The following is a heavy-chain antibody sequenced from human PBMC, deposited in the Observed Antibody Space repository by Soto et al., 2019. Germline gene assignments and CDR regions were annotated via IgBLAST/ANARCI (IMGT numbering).Heavy chain of an antibody. V-gene: IGHV1-69*12. D-gene: IGHD3-22*01. CDR3: ARDRDYYYSSGYLYYFDY. J-gene: IGHJ4*02. CDR2: IIPIFGTA. CDR1: GGTFSSYA. Sequence: QVQLVQSGAEVKKPGSSVKVSCKASGGTFSSYAISWVRQAPGQGLEWMGGIIPIFGTANYAQKFQGRVTITADEPTSTAYMELSSLRSEDTAVYYCARDRDYYYSSGYLYYFDYWGQGTLVTVSS.